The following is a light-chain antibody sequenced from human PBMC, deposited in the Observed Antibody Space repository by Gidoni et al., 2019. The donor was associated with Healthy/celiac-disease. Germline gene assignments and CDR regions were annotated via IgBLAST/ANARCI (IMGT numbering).Light chain of an antibody. Sequence: EIVLTQSPGTLSLSPGERATLSCRASQSVSSSYLAWYQQNPGQAPRLLIYGASSMATGIPDRFSGRGSGTDFTLTISRLEPEDFAVYYCQQYGSSPQTFGQGTKLEIK. CDR3: QQYGSSPQT. CDR2: GAS. V-gene: IGKV3-20*01. J-gene: IGKJ2*01. CDR1: QSVSSSY.